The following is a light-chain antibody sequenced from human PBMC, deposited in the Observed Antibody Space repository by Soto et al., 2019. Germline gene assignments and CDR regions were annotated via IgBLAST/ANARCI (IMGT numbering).Light chain of an antibody. V-gene: IGLV1-40*01. J-gene: IGLJ1*01. CDR2: GNS. Sequence: QSVLTQPPSVSGAPGQRVTISCTGSSSNIGAGYDVHWYQQLPGTAPKLLIYGNSNRPSGVPDRFCGSKSGTSASLAITWLQAEDEADYYCQSYDSSLSGYVFGSGTKVTVL. CDR3: QSYDSSLSGYV. CDR1: SSNIGAGYD.